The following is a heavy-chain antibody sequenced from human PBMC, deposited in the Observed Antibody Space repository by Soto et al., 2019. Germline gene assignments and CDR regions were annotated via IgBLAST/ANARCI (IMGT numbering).Heavy chain of an antibody. CDR2: IYPGDSDT. J-gene: IGHJ6*02. D-gene: IGHD1-26*01. CDR3: ARLEARELLPSDYYYGMDV. V-gene: IGHV5-51*01. Sequence: GESLKISCKGSGYSFTSYWIGWVRQMSGKGLEWMGIIYPGDSDTRYSPSFQGQVTISADKSISTAYLQWSSLKASDTAMYYCARLEARELLPSDYYYGMDVWGQGTTVTVSS. CDR1: GYSFTSYW.